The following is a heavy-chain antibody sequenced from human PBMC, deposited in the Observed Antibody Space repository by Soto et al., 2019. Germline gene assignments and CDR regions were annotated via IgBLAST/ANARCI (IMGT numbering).Heavy chain of an antibody. V-gene: IGHV4-59*01. CDR3: ARGLDWIPDY. J-gene: IGHJ4*02. CDR1: GCSISSYY. CDR2: IYYSGST. Sequence: SETLSLTCTFSGCSISSYYWSLIRQPPGKGLEWIGYIYYSGSTNYNPSLKSRVTISVDTSKNQFSLKLSSVTAEDTAVYYCARGLDWIPDYWGQGTLVTVSS. D-gene: IGHD1-1*01.